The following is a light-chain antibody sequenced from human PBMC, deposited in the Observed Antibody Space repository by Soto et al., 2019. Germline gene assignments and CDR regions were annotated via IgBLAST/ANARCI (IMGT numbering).Light chain of an antibody. J-gene: IGLJ1*01. CDR2: EGS. CDR3: CSYAGSDSFV. Sequence: QSALTQPASVSGSPGQSITISCTGTSSDVGKYNLVSWYQQHPGKAPRLMIYEGSKRPLGVSNRFSGSKSGNTASLTISGIQAEDEADYHCCSYAGSDSFVFGTGTKLTVL. CDR1: SSDVGKYNL. V-gene: IGLV2-23*01.